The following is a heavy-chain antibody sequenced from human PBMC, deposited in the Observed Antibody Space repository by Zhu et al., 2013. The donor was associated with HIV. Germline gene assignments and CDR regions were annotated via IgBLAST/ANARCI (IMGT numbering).Heavy chain of an antibody. CDR2: INPSGGST. Sequence: QVQLVQSGAEVKKPGASVKVSCKASGYTFTSYYMHWVRQAPGQGLEWMGIINPSGGSTSYAQKFQGRVTMTRDTSTSTVYMELSSLRSEDTAVYYCARVRRYCSGGSCQGGXAFDIWGQGTMVTVSS. D-gene: IGHD2-15*01. CDR1: GYTFTSYY. J-gene: IGHJ3*02. V-gene: IGHV1-46*01. CDR3: ARVRRYCSGGSCQGGXAFDI.